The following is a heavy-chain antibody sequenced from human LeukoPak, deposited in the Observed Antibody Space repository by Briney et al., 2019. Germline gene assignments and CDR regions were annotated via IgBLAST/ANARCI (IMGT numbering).Heavy chain of an antibody. CDR3: ARRGYHDYSGFDY. D-gene: IGHD1-26*01. CDR2: ISSSSSYI. Sequence: GGSLRLSCAVSGFTFSSYSMNWVRQAPGKGLEWVSSISSSSSYIYYADSVKGRFTISRDNAKNSLYLQMKRLRAEDTALHYCARRGYHDYSGFDYWGQGTLVTVSS. J-gene: IGHJ4*02. CDR1: GFTFSSYS. V-gene: IGHV3-21*01.